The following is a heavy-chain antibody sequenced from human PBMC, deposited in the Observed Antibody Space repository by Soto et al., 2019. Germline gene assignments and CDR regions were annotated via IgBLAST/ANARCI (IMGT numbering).Heavy chain of an antibody. J-gene: IGHJ4*02. CDR2: INAGNGNT. V-gene: IGHV1-3*05. CDR3: ARRAGYSSGGRVFDY. D-gene: IGHD6-19*01. Sequence: QVQLVQSGAEEKKPGASVKVSCKASGYTFTSYAMHWVRQAPGQRLEWMGWINAGNGNTKYSQKFQGRVTITRDTSASTAYMELSSLRSEDTAVYYCARRAGYSSGGRVFDYWGQGTLVTVSS. CDR1: GYTFTSYA.